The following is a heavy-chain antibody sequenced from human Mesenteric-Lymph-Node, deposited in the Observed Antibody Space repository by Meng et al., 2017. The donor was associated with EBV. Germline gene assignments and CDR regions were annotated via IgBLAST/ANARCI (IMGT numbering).Heavy chain of an antibody. CDR1: GFTFIDYG. CDR3: ARDYGSGSHFDY. CDR2: SCGSGGIK. D-gene: IGHD3-10*01. J-gene: IGHJ4*02. Sequence: GLGWWMEEWGGCLGLACVASGFTFIDYGMNGVRQAPGKGVEWVSGSCGSGGIKYYADPVKGRFSTSRDNRENRLYRQMNSLRAEDRAIYNCARDYGSGSHFDYWGRGSLVTVSS. V-gene: IGHV3-23*01.